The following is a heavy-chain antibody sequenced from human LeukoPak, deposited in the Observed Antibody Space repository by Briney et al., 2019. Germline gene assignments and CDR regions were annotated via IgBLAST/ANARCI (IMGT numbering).Heavy chain of an antibody. CDR2: IIPIFGTA. CDR3: ARGPLELKILTDRTYYYYYYMDV. J-gene: IGHJ6*03. V-gene: IGHV1-69*13. D-gene: IGHD3-9*01. Sequence: SVKVSCKASGGTFSSYAISWVRQAPGQGLEWMGGIIPIFGTANYAQKFQGRVTITADESTSTAYMELSSLRSEDTAVYYCARGPLELKILTDRTYYYYYYMDVWGKGTTVTISS. CDR1: GGTFSSYA.